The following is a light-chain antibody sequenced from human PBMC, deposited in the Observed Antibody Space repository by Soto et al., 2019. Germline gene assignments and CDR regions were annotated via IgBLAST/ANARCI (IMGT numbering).Light chain of an antibody. Sequence: EIVLTQSPTTLSLSPGERATLSCRASQSVSAYLXWYQQKPGQAPRLLIYXAXXRAPGIPARXSXXXXGTDXXXXXXXXXPXDFAVYHCTQRSTWPWTSGQGNKVEIK. J-gene: IGKJ1*01. CDR1: QSVSAY. CDR2: XAX. V-gene: IGKV3-11*01. CDR3: TQRSTWPWT.